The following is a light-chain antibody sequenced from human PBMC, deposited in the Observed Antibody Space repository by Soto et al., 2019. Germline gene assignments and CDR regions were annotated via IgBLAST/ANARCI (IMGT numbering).Light chain of an antibody. J-gene: IGKJ2*01. Sequence: EIVMTQSPATLSVSPGERATLSCRASQSVSSNLAWYQQKPGQAPRLLIYGASTRATGLPDRFSGSGSVTEFTLTISSLQSEDFAVYYCQQYNNWPPYTFGQGTKLEIK. CDR1: QSVSSN. CDR2: GAS. CDR3: QQYNNWPPYT. V-gene: IGKV3-15*01.